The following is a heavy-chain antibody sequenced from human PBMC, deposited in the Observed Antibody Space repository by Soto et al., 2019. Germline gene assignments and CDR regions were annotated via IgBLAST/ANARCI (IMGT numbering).Heavy chain of an antibody. CDR3: AREMAGLGGEYDY. Sequence: QVQLEQSGAEVNNPGASVRVSCKTSGYTFTKYGVGWVRQAPGQGLEWMGWISGSSGNANYAEKVQGRITLTTDTSTSTAYIELRSLRSDDTAVYYCAREMAGLGGEYDYWGQGTLVTVS. CDR1: GYTFTKYG. CDR2: ISGSSGNA. J-gene: IGHJ4*02. V-gene: IGHV1-18*01. D-gene: IGHD3-16*01.